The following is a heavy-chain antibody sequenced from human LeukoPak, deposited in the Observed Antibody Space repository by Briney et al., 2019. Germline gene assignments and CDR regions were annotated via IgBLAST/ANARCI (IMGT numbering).Heavy chain of an antibody. V-gene: IGHV4-34*01. CDR1: GGSFSGYY. CDR2: INHSGST. CDR3: ARRITIFGVVIRSYYFDY. D-gene: IGHD3-3*01. J-gene: IGHJ4*02. Sequence: SETLSLTCAVYGGSFSGYYWSWIRQPPGKGLEWIGEINHSGSTNYNPSLKSRVTISVDTSKNQLSLKLSSVTAADTAVYYCARRITIFGVVIRSYYFDYWGQGTLVTVSS.